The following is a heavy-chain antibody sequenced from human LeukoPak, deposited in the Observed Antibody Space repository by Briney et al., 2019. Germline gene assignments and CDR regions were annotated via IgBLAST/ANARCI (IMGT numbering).Heavy chain of an antibody. CDR3: AREVAESGYDWERRWFDP. Sequence: SETLSLTCAVSGGSISSGGYSWSWIRQPPGKGLEWIGYIYHSGSTYYNPSLKSRVTISVDRSKNQFSLKLSSVTVADTAVYYCAREVAESGYDWERRWFDPWGQGTLVTVSS. CDR2: IYHSGST. V-gene: IGHV4-30-2*01. D-gene: IGHD5-12*01. CDR1: GGSISSGGYS. J-gene: IGHJ5*02.